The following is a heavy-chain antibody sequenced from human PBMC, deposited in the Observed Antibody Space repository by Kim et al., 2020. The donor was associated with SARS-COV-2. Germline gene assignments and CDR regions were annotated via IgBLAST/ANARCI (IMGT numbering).Heavy chain of an antibody. V-gene: IGHV4-34*01. CDR2: INHSGST. Sequence: SETLSLTCAVYGGSFSGYYWSWIRQPPGKGLEWIGEINHSGSTNYNPSLKSRVTISVDTSKNQFSLKLSSVTAADTAVYYCARGRARSSSHYYYGMDVWGQGTTVTVSS. D-gene: IGHD6-13*01. J-gene: IGHJ6*02. CDR3: ARGRARSSSHYYYGMDV. CDR1: GGSFSGYY.